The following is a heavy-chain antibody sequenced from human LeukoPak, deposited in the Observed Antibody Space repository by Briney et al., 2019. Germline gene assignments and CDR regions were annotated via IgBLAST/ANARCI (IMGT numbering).Heavy chain of an antibody. CDR3: ARDLLSPRRAFDI. Sequence: SQTLSLTCTVSGGSISSGGYYWSWSRQHPGKGLEWIGYIYYRGSTYYNPSRKRRVTITVNTSKNQFSLKLTSVTAADTAVYYCARDLLSPRRAFDIWGQGTMVTVSS. CDR1: GGSISSGGYY. V-gene: IGHV4-31*03. D-gene: IGHD1-14*01. J-gene: IGHJ3*02. CDR2: IYYRGST.